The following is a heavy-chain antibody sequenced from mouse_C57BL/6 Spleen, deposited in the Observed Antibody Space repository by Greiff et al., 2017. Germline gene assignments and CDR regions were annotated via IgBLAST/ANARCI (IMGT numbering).Heavy chain of an antibody. J-gene: IGHJ2*01. CDR2: ISGGGGNT. CDR1: GFTFSSYT. CDR3: ARLPGDY. V-gene: IGHV5-9*01. Sequence: EVNVVESGGGLVKPGGSLKLSCAASGFTFSSYTMSWVRQTPEKRLEWVATISGGGGNTYYPDSVKGRFTISRDNAKNTLYLQMSSLRSEDTALYYCARLPGDYWGQGTTLTVSS. D-gene: IGHD4-1*01.